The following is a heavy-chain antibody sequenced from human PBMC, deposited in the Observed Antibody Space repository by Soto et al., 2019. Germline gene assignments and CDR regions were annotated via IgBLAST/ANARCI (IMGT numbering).Heavy chain of an antibody. CDR1: GFIFSTYS. V-gene: IGHV3-48*02. D-gene: IGHD4-17*01. Sequence: LRLSCGASGFIFSTYSMNWVRQAPGKGLEWISYISSGSGTIYYADSVKGRFTISRDNAKNSLYLQMNSLRDEDTAVYYCARDPKGRYDDSWFYFDYWGQGTLVTVSS. J-gene: IGHJ4*02. CDR2: ISSGSGTI. CDR3: ARDPKGRYDDSWFYFDY.